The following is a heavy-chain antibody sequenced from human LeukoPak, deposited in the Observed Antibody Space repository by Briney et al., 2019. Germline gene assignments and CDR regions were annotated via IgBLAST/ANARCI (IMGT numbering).Heavy chain of an antibody. V-gene: IGHV5-10-1*01. Sequence: GESLKISRKGSGYSFTGYWISWVRQMPGKGLEWMGRIDPSDSYTNYSPSFQGHVTISADKSISTAYLQWSSLKASDTAMYYCARHGEVAATPDNSGLDYWGQGTLVTVSS. J-gene: IGHJ4*02. CDR1: GYSFTGYW. CDR3: ARHGEVAATPDNSGLDY. CDR2: IDPSDSYT. D-gene: IGHD2-15*01.